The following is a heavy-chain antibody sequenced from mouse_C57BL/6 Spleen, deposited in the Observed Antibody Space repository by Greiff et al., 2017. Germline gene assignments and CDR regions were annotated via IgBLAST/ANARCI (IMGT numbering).Heavy chain of an antibody. V-gene: IGHV1-69*01. D-gene: IGHD2-10*01. J-gene: IGHJ1*03. CDR3: ASPYYGNYFDV. CDR1: GYTFTSYW. Sequence: VQLQQPGAELVMPGASVKLSCKASGYTFTSYWMHWVKQRPGQGLEWIGEIDPSDSHTNYNQKFKGKSTLTVDKSSSTAYMQLSSLTSEDSAVYYCASPYYGNYFDVWGTGTTVTVSS. CDR2: IDPSDSHT.